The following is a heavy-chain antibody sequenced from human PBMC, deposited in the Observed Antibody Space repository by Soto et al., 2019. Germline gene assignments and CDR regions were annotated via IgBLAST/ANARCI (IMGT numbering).Heavy chain of an antibody. D-gene: IGHD5-12*01. V-gene: IGHV4-34*01. CDR3: ARARWLRLAFDI. J-gene: IGHJ3*02. CDR2: INHSGST. Sequence: SETLSLTCVVYGGSFSGYYWSWIRQPPGKGLEWIGEINHSGSTNYNPSLKSRVTISVDTSKNQFALKLSSVTAADTPVYYCARARWLRLAFDIWGQGTMVTVSS. CDR1: GGSFSGYY.